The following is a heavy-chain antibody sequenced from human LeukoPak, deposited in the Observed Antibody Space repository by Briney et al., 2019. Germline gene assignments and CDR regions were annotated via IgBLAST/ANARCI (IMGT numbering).Heavy chain of an antibody. CDR3: ARSPDYGDPYWYFDL. J-gene: IGHJ2*01. Sequence: GGSLRPSCAASGFTASSNYMSWVRQAPGKGLEWVSVIYRGGSTHYAGSVEGRFTISRDKSKNTVYLQLNSLRAEDTAVYYCARSPDYGDPYWYFDLWRRGTLVTVSS. CDR1: GFTASSNY. CDR2: IYRGGST. D-gene: IGHD4-17*01. V-gene: IGHV3-53*01.